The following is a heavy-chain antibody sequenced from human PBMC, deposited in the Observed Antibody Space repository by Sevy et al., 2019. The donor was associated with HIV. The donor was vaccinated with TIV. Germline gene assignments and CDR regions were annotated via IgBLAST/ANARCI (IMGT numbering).Heavy chain of an antibody. CDR3: TRDSFNYEFDL. D-gene: IGHD3-22*01. J-gene: IGHJ5*02. V-gene: IGHV3-21*01. CDR2: ISNVNNYI. Sequence: WGSLRLSCAASGFTFSEYNMNWVRQAPGKGLEWVSSISNVNNYIYYADSVKGRFTISRDNAKNSVFLQMSSLRVEDTALYYCTRDSFNYEFDLWGQGALVTVSS. CDR1: GFTFSEYN.